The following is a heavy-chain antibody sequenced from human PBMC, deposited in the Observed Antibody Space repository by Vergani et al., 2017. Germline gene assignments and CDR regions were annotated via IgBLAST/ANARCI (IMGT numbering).Heavy chain of an antibody. D-gene: IGHD3-3*01. CDR2: ISYDGSNK. J-gene: IGHJ6*03. CDR1: GFTFSSYA. V-gene: IGHV3-30-3*01. Sequence: QVQLVESGGGVVQPGRSLRLSCAASGFTFSSYAMHWVRQAPGKGLEWVAVISYDGSNKYYADSVKCRVTISRDNSTYTLYLQMNSLRAEDTAVYYCARDKGDRXYYDFWSGYRDYYYYMDVWGKGTTVTVSS. CDR3: ARDKGDRXYYDFWSGYRDYYYYMDV.